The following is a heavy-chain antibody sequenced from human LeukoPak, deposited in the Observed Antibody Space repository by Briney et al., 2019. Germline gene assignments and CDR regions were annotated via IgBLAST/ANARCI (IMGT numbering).Heavy chain of an antibody. D-gene: IGHD2-21*01. V-gene: IGHV1-2*02. J-gene: IGHJ5*02. CDR3: VRSIFSSFDP. CDR1: GYSFTGKY. Sequence: ASVKVSCKASGYSFTGKYMHWVRQAPGQGLEWMGWINPDSGDTKYEQKFRGRVTMTRDTSINTAHMELSRLRSDDTAVYYCVRSIFSSFDPWGLGTLVTVSS. CDR2: INPDSGDT.